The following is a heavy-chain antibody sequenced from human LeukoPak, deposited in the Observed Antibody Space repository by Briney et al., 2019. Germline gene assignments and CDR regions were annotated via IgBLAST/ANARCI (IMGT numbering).Heavy chain of an antibody. CDR2: INPNDGVT. V-gene: IGHV1-2*02. J-gene: IGHJ4*02. CDR1: GYTFTDYY. CDR3: ARANFLYCSSTTCLFDY. Sequence: ASVKVSCKASGYTFTDYYMHWVRQAPGQGFEWMGWINPNDGVTNYAQKFQGRVTMTRDTSISTAHMEASRLRSDDTAVYYCARANFLYCSSTTCLFDYWGQGTLVTVSS. D-gene: IGHD2-2*01.